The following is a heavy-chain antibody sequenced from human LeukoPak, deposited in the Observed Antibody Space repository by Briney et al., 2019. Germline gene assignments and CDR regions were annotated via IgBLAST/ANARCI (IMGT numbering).Heavy chain of an antibody. CDR3: ARRQVGAANFDY. J-gene: IGHJ4*02. D-gene: IGHD1-26*01. V-gene: IGHV1-69*13. CDR2: IIPIFGTA. Sequence: GASVKVSCKASGGTFSSYAISWVRQAPGQGLEWMGGIIPIFGTANYAQKFQGRVTITADESTSTAYMELSSLRSEDTAVYYCARRQVGAANFDYWGQGTLVTVSS. CDR1: GGTFSSYA.